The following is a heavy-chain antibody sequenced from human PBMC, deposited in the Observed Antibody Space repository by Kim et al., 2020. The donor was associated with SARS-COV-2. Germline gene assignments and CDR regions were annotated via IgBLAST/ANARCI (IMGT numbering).Heavy chain of an antibody. CDR2: VYSGGET. V-gene: IGHV3-66*01. CDR3: ASDPTDGNLDAFDI. D-gene: IGHD1-1*01. CDR1: GITVSGNY. Sequence: GGSLRLSCAASGITVSGNYMNWVRQAPGKGPEWFSVVYSGGETYYADSVKDRFSISRDISNNTLYLQLNSLRAEATAFYYCASDPTDGNLDAFDIWGQGTMVTVSS. J-gene: IGHJ3*02.